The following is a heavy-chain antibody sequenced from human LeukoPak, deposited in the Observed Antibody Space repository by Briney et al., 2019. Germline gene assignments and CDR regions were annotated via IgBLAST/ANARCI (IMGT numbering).Heavy chain of an antibody. V-gene: IGHV3-30*02. CDR2: ISYDGSNR. Sequence: PGGYLRLSCAASGFTFSSSGMHWVRQAPGKGLEWVAFISYDGSNRYYADSVKGRFTISRDNSKNTLYLQMNSLRAEDTAVYYCAKETRGSYSDYWGQGTLVTVSS. CDR1: GFTFSSSG. CDR3: AKETRGSYSDY. D-gene: IGHD5-12*01. J-gene: IGHJ4*02.